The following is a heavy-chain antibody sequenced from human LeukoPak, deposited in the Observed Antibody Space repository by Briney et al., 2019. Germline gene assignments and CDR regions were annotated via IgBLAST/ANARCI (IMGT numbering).Heavy chain of an antibody. J-gene: IGHJ2*01. D-gene: IGHD2-15*01. Sequence: SETLSLTCTVSGGSISSYYWSWIRQPAGKGLEWIGRIYTSGSINYNPSLKSRVTMSVDTSKNQISLKLSSVTAADTAVYYCVRGCSGGSCGYLWGRGTLVTVSS. CDR1: GGSISSYY. V-gene: IGHV4-4*07. CDR2: IYTSGSI. CDR3: VRGCSGGSCGYL.